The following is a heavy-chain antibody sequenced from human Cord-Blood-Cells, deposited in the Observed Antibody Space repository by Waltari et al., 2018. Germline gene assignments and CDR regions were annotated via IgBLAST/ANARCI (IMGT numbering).Heavy chain of an antibody. CDR3: AEGRFGGQYFDY. J-gene: IGHJ4*02. Sequence: EVQLLESGGGLVQPGVSLSLSCAASCYAFSSYAMRWVRQAPGKGLEWVSAISGSGGSTYYADSVKSRFTISRDNSKNTLYLQMNSLRAEDTAVYYCAEGRFGGQYFDYWGQGTLVTVSS. D-gene: IGHD3-10*01. V-gene: IGHV3-23*01. CDR1: CYAFSSYA. CDR2: ISGSGGST.